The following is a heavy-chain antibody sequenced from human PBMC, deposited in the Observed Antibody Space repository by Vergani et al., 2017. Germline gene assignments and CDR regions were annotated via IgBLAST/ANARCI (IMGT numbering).Heavy chain of an antibody. V-gene: IGHV3-48*04. D-gene: IGHD3-10*01. CDR3: ASWYGLESYYRPCRWFNP. CDR2: ISGSGITI. Sequence: EVQVVETGGGLVQPGGSLTLSCAASGFTFSGSAMHWVRQAPGKGLEWVSAISGSGITIYYADSVKGRFTISRDNAKNSLYLKMNSLRAEDTAVYYCASWYGLESYYRPCRWFNPWSQGTLVTVSS. J-gene: IGHJ5*02. CDR1: GFTFSGSA.